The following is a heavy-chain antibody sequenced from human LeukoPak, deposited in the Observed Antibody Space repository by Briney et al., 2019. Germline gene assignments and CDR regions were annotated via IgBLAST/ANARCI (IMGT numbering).Heavy chain of an antibody. CDR2: INHSGST. V-gene: IGHV4-34*01. J-gene: IGHJ4*02. Sequence: PSETLSLTCAVYGGSFSGYYWSWIRQPPGKGLEWIGEINHSGSTNYNPSLKSRVTISVDTSKSQFSLKLSFVTAADTAVYYCATSPHYCSGGGCYDYWGQGTLVTVSS. D-gene: IGHD2-15*01. CDR3: ATSPHYCSGGGCYDY. CDR1: GGSFSGYY.